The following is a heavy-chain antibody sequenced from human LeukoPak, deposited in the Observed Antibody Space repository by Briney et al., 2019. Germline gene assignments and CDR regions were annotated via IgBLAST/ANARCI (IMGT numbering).Heavy chain of an antibody. V-gene: IGHV1-46*01. Sequence: ASVKVSCKASGYTFTGYYMHWVRQAPGQGLEWMGIINPSGGSTSYAQKFQGRVTMTRDTSTSTVYMELSSLRSEDTAVYYCAREGLRVGATHYYYYMDVWGKGTTVTISS. CDR3: AREGLRVGATHYYYYMDV. CDR1: GYTFTGYY. D-gene: IGHD1-26*01. J-gene: IGHJ6*03. CDR2: INPSGGST.